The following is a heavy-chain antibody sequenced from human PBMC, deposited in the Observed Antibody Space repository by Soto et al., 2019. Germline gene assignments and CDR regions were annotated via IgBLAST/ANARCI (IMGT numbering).Heavy chain of an antibody. V-gene: IGHV2-5*01. Sequence: SGPTLVNPTQTLPLTCTFSGFSLSTSGVGVGWIRQPAGKALEWLALIYWTDDKRYSPCLKSRLTITKDTSQNQVVLTMTNRDPVDTATYYCAPSRMVGYNSNVMDVWGQGTRVTVSS. CDR1: GFSLSTSGVG. D-gene: IGHD1-26*01. CDR3: APSRMVGYNSNVMDV. J-gene: IGHJ6*02. CDR2: IYWTDDK.